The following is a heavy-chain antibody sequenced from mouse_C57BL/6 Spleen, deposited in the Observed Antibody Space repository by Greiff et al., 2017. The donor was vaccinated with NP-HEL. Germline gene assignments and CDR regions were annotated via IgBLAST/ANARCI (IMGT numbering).Heavy chain of an antibody. CDR2: IYPGSGST. D-gene: IGHD4-1*01. CDR3: ARPKLGHYYAMDY. CDR1: GYTFTSYW. Sequence: QVQLQQSGAELVKPGASVKMSCKASGYTFTSYWITWVKQRPGQGLEWIGDIYPGSGSTNYNEKFKSKATLTVDTSSSTAYMQLSSLTSEDSAVYYCARPKLGHYYAMDYWGQGTSVTVSS. J-gene: IGHJ4*01. V-gene: IGHV1-55*01.